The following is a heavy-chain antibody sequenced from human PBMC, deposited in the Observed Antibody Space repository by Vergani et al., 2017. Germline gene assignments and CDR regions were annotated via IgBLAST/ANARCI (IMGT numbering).Heavy chain of an antibody. J-gene: IGHJ4*02. CDR3: ARDRYGYYSFDY. Sequence: EVQLVESGGGLVKPGGSLRLSCTTSGFTFSGYTMNWVSQAPGKGLEWVSSISTTTSYYADSLEGRFTISRDNAKNLVYLQMNSLRAEDTAVYYCARDRYGYYSFDYWGQGTLVAVSS. CDR2: ISTTTS. D-gene: IGHD4-17*01. CDR1: GFTFSGYT. V-gene: IGHV3-21*02.